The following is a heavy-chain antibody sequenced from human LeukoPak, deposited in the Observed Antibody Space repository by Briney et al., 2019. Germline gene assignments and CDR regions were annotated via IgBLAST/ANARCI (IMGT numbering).Heavy chain of an antibody. J-gene: IGHJ4*02. CDR2: IYPGDSDA. D-gene: IGHD1-26*01. CDR1: GYSFNSYW. CDR3: ARRRDLYSGSYYPFDY. V-gene: IGHV5-51*01. Sequence: GESLKISCKGSGYSFNSYWIGWVRQMPGKGLRWMGIIYPGDSDARYSPSFQGQVTISADKSISTAYLQWSSLKASDTAMYYCARRRDLYSGSYYPFDYWGQGTLVTVSS.